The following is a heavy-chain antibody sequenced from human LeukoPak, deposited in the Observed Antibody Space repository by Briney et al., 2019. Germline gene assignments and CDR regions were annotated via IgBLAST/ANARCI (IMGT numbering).Heavy chain of an antibody. D-gene: IGHD3-10*01. J-gene: IGHJ4*02. CDR1: GFTFSSYN. CDR3: ARDSGRVRGATSPGY. Sequence: GGSLRLSCAASGFTFSSYNMNWFRQAPGKRLEWVAFITTSGNTIYYADSVKGRFTISRDNARNSLYLQLNSLRAEDTAVYYCARDSGRVRGATSPGYWGQGTLATVSS. CDR2: ITTSGNTI. V-gene: IGHV3-48*04.